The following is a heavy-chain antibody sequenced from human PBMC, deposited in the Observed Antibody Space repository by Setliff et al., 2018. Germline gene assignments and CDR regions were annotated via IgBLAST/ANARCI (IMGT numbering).Heavy chain of an antibody. CDR3: TRHEDRNKCTSSSCYRENDAFDV. CDR1: GYIFTNYW. D-gene: IGHD2-2*01. V-gene: IGHV5-51*01. J-gene: IGHJ3*01. CDR2: IYPGDSDT. Sequence: PGESLKISCKASGYIFTNYWIGWVRQMPGKGLEWMGVIYPGDSDTRYSPSFQGQVTISADKSINTAYLQWSSLKASDTAIYYCTRHEDRNKCTSSSCYRENDAFDVWGRGAMVTVS.